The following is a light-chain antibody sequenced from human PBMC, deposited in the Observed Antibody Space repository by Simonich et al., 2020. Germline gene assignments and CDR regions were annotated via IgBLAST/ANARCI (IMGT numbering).Light chain of an antibody. CDR3: GSYAGSSTLV. J-gene: IGLJ3*02. CDR1: CSDVVGYNS. V-gene: IGLV2-23*01. Sequence: QSALTQPASVSGSPGPSFPISGTGPCSDVVGYNSVSWYQQHPGKAPNLMIYEGSNRAAGVSNRFSGAKSGNTATLTISGLQAEDEADYYCGSYAGSSTLVFGGGTKLTVL. CDR2: EGS.